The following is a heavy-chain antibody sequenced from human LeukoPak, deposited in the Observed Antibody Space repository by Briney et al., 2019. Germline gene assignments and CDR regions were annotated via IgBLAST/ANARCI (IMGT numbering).Heavy chain of an antibody. CDR1: GFSFRTNGVG. D-gene: IGHD1-14*01. CDR3: THRLSGANAFDI. CDR2: IYWDDDK. J-gene: IGHJ3*02. Sequence: SGPTLLQPTPTLALTCTFSGFSFRTNGVGVDLIWHPPGKAMEWLASIYWDDDKRYSPSLTTRLTITKDPSKNQGVLTMTNMDPVDTATYYCTHRLSGANAFDIWGQGTMVTVSS. V-gene: IGHV2-5*02.